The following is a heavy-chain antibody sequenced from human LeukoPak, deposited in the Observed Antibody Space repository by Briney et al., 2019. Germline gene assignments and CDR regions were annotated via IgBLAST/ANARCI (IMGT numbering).Heavy chain of an antibody. J-gene: IGHJ5*02. D-gene: IGHD2-2*02. CDR2: INHSGST. V-gene: IGHV4-34*01. CDR1: GGSFSGYY. Sequence: SETLSLTCAVYGGSFSGYYWSWIRQPPGKGLEWIGEINHSGSTNYNPSLKSRVTISVDTSKNQFSLKLSSVTAADTAVYYCAREEGYCSSTSCYSPEAFDPWGQGTPVTVSS. CDR3: AREEGYCSSTSCYSPEAFDP.